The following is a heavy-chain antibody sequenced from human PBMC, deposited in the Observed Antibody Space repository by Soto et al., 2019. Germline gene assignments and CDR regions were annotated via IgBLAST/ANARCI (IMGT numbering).Heavy chain of an antibody. J-gene: IGHJ4*02. CDR1: GGSISSSSYY. D-gene: IGHD6-25*01. V-gene: IGHV4-39*01. CDR3: ARHSGYSSDFAY. CDR2: IYYSGST. Sequence: QLQLQESGPGLVKPSETLSLTCTVSGGSISSSSYYWGWIRQPPGKGLEWIGSIYYSGSTYYNPSLKSRVTISVDTSKNQFSLKLSSVTAADTAVYYCARHSGYSSDFAYWGQGTLVTVSS.